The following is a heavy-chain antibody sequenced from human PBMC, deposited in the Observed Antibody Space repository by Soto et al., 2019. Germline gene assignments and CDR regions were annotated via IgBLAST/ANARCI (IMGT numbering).Heavy chain of an antibody. CDR2: VKGDGSDT. V-gene: IGHV3-7*01. CDR3: ATSAAAPGND. Sequence: EVILVESGGGLVQPGGSLSLSCAASGFTFGSYWMSWLRQAPGKGLEWVANVKGDGSDTNYVDSVRGRFTISRDNAKNSLYLQMNSLRVEDTAVYYCATSAAAPGNDWGQGTLVTVSS. J-gene: IGHJ4*02. D-gene: IGHD6-13*01. CDR1: GFTFGSYW.